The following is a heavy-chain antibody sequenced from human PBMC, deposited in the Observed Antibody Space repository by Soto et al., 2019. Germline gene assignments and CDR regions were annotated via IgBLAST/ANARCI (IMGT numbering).Heavy chain of an antibody. J-gene: IGHJ6*02. CDR1: GFTFSSYS. CDR2: ISSSSSYI. Sequence: EVQLVESGGGLVKPGGSLRLSCAASGFTFSSYSMNWVRQAPGKGLEWVSSISSSSSYIYYADSVKGRFTISRDNAKNSLYLQMNSLRAEDTAVYYCARDTSIAAYYYYYGMDVWGQGTTVTVSS. V-gene: IGHV3-21*01. CDR3: ARDTSIAAYYYYYGMDV. D-gene: IGHD6-6*01.